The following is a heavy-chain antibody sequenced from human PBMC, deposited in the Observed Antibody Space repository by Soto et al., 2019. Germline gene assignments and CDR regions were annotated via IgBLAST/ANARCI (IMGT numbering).Heavy chain of an antibody. Sequence: GASVKVSCKASGYPFTTYVFNWVRQDPEQGLEWMGWISAFNGNTNYAQKFQGRVTMTADRSTSTAYMELRSLESDDTAVYYCARDSSGFSPYYFDYWGQGTLVTVSS. CDR2: ISAFNGNT. J-gene: IGHJ4*02. V-gene: IGHV1-18*01. D-gene: IGHD3-22*01. CDR1: GYPFTTYV. CDR3: ARDSSGFSPYYFDY.